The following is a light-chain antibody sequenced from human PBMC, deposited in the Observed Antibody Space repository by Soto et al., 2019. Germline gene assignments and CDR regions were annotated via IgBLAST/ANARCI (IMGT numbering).Light chain of an antibody. CDR2: DVS. Sequence: LTQPASVSGSPGQSITISCTGTSSDVGGYDFVSWYQHHPGKAPRLMIYDVSHRPSGVSDRFSASKSGNTASLTISGLLAEDEADYYCSSYTSISTYVFGTGTKLTVL. CDR1: SSDVGGYDF. V-gene: IGLV2-14*03. CDR3: SSYTSISTYV. J-gene: IGLJ1*01.